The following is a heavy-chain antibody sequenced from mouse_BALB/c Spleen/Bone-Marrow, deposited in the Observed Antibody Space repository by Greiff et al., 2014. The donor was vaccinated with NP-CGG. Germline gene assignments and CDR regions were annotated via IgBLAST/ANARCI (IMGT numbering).Heavy chain of an antibody. D-gene: IGHD1-1*01. Sequence: VQLVESGAELARPGASVKMSCKASGYTFTSYTMHWVKQRPGQGLEWIGYINPSSGYTNYNQKFKDKATLTADKSSSTAYMQLSSLTSEDSAVYYRARCYYGSSNAMDYWGQGTSVTVSS. V-gene: IGHV1-4*01. J-gene: IGHJ4*01. CDR1: GYTFTSYT. CDR2: INPSSGYT. CDR3: ARCYYGSSNAMDY.